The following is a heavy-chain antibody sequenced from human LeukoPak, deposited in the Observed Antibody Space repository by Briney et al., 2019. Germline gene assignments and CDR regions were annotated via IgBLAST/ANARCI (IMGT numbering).Heavy chain of an antibody. CDR2: MYHSGST. Sequence: SETLSLTCSVSGYSISSAYYWGWIRQPPGKGLEWVGTMYHSGSTNYNPSLKSRVTMSVDTSTNQFFLKMTSVTAADTGVYSCARDSGTTGEVKFDPWGRGTLVTVSS. J-gene: IGHJ5*02. CDR3: ARDSGTTGEVKFDP. D-gene: IGHD3-10*01. V-gene: IGHV4-38-2*02. CDR1: GYSISSAYY.